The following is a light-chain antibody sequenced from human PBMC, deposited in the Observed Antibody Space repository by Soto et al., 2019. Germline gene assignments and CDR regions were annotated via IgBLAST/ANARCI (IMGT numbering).Light chain of an antibody. J-gene: IGKJ5*01. CDR2: GAS. CDR3: HQLNNYPIT. Sequence: IQLTQSPSSMAASVWDRFIITCRASQGINNYVAWYQQKPGKATKLLIYGASTLQSGVPSRFSGSGSGTDFTLTISSLLPEEFATYYCHQLNNYPITFGQGTRLEI. CDR1: QGINNY. V-gene: IGKV1-9*01.